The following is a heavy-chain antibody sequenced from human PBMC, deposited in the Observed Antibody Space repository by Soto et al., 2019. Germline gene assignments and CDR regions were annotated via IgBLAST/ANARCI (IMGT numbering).Heavy chain of an antibody. V-gene: IGHV1-69*02. CDR1: GGTFSSYT. CDR3: ARLLRKSYYGMDV. D-gene: IGHD5-12*01. CDR2: IIPILGIA. J-gene: IGHJ6*02. Sequence: QVQLVQSGAEVKKPGSSVKVSCKASGGTFSSYTISWVRQAPGQGLEWMGRIIPILGIANYAQKFQGRVTITATKSTSTAYMELSSLRSEDTAVYYCARLLRKSYYGMDVWGQGTTVTVSS.